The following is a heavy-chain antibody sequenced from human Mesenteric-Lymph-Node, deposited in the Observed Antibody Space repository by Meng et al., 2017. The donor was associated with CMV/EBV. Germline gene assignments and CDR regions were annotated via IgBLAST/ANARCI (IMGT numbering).Heavy chain of an antibody. Sequence: KASGYTFTGYYMHWVRQAPGQRLEWMGWINAGNGNTKYSQKFQGRVTITGDTSASTAYMELSSLRSEDTAVYYCAARPGIAVAGLDYWGQGTLVTVSS. CDR1: GYTFTGYY. CDR2: INAGNGNT. D-gene: IGHD6-19*01. V-gene: IGHV1-3*01. CDR3: AARPGIAVAGLDY. J-gene: IGHJ4*02.